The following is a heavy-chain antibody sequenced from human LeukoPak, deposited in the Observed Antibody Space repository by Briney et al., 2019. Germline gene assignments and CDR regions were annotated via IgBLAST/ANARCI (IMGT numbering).Heavy chain of an antibody. Sequence: PSETLSLTCAVSGGSISSGGYSWSWIRQPPGKGLEWIGYIYHSGSTYYNPSLKSRVTISVDTSKNQFSLKLSSVTAADTAVYYCAAGYSSGATDYWGQGTLVTVSS. J-gene: IGHJ4*02. CDR3: AAGYSSGATDY. CDR1: GGSISSGGYS. D-gene: IGHD6-19*01. CDR2: IYHSGST. V-gene: IGHV4-30-2*01.